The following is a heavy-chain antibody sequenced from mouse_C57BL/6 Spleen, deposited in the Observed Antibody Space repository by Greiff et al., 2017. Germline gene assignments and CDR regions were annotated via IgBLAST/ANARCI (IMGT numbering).Heavy chain of an antibody. CDR1: GYTFTSYW. CDR3: EREDWYFDV. CDR2: INPSSGYT. Sequence: QVHVKQSGAELAKPGASVKLSCKASGYTFTSYWMHWVKQRPGQGLEWIGYINPSSGYTKYNQKFKDKATLTADKSTSTAYMQLSSLTYEDSAVYYCEREDWYFDVWGTGTTVTVSS. V-gene: IGHV1-7*01. J-gene: IGHJ1*03.